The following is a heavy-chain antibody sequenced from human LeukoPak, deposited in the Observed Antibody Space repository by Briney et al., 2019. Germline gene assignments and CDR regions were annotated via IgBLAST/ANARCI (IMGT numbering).Heavy chain of an antibody. CDR2: ISSSGSTI. D-gene: IGHD6-19*01. CDR3: ARDEAVAGVRQEYYYYGMDV. V-gene: IGHV3-11*01. J-gene: IGHJ6*02. CDR1: GFTFSDYY. Sequence: PGGSLRLSCAASGFTFSDYYMSWIRQAPGKGLEWVSYISSSGSTIYYADSVKGRFTISRDNAKNSLYLQMNSLRAEDTAVYYCARDEAVAGVRQEYYYYGMDVWGQGTTVTVSS.